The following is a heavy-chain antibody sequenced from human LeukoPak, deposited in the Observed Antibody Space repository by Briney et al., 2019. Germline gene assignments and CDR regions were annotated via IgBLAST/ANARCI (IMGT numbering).Heavy chain of an antibody. D-gene: IGHD3-3*01. V-gene: IGHV3-7*01. CDR1: GFTFSSYG. CDR3: ARKAYDFWSGFFIDY. J-gene: IGHJ4*02. CDR2: IKQDGSEK. Sequence: GGSLRLSCAASGFTFSSYGMSWVRQAPGKGLEWVANIKQDGSEKYYVDSVKGRFTISRDNAKNSLYLQMNSLRAEDTAVYYCARKAYDFWSGFFIDYWGQGTLVTVSS.